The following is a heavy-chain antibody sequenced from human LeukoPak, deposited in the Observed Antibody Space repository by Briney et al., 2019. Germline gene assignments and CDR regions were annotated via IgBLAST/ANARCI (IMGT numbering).Heavy chain of an antibody. J-gene: IGHJ4*02. D-gene: IGHD3-22*01. CDR3: AGSVDDSSGYYLDY. V-gene: IGHV3-48*01. CDR2: ISTTSSSI. Sequence: GGSLRLSCAASGFTFNTYSMNWVRQAPGKGLEWVSYISTTSSSIYYADSVKGRFTISRDNSKNTLYLQMNSLRAEDTAVYYCAGSVDDSSGYYLDYWGQGTLVTVSS. CDR1: GFTFNTYS.